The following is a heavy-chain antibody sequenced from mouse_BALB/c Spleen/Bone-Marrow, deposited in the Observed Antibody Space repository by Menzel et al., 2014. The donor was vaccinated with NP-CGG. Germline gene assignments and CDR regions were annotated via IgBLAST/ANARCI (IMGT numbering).Heavy chain of an antibody. V-gene: IGHV5-9-4*01. J-gene: IGHJ4*01. D-gene: IGHD6-1*01. CDR3: ARSPLRDYAMDY. CDR1: GFTFSSYA. CDR2: ISSGGSYT. Sequence: EVQLVESGGGLVKPGGSLKLSCAASGFTFSSYAMSWVRQSPEKRLEWVAEISSGGSYTYYPDTVTGRFTISRDNAKNTLYLEMSSLRSEDTAMYYCARSPLRDYAMDYWGQGTSVTVSS.